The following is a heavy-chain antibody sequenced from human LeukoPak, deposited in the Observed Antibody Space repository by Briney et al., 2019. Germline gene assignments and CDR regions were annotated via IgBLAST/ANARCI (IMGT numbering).Heavy chain of an antibody. CDR1: GFTFSNFG. V-gene: IGHV3-23*01. D-gene: IGHD6-13*01. CDR2: ISAGGGT. CDR3: ARGYSSSWYGGADNYFDY. Sequence: GGSLRLSCAASGFTFSNFGMSWVRQAPGNGLEWVSAISAGGGTYYADTVKGRFTISRDNSKNTLYLQMSSLRAEDTAVYYCARGYSSSWYGGADNYFDYWGQGTLVTVSS. J-gene: IGHJ4*02.